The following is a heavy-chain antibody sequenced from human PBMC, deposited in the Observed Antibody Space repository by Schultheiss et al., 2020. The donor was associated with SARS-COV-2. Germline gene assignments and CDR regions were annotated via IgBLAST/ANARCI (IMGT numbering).Heavy chain of an antibody. CDR3: ARDSNYGDYESRGLDV. V-gene: IGHV4-34*01. D-gene: IGHD4-17*01. J-gene: IGHJ6*02. CDR1: GGSISSYY. Sequence: SETLSLTCTVSGGSISSYYWSWIRQPPGKGLEWIGEINHSGSTNYNPSLKSRVTISVDTSRNQFSLKLSSVTAADTAVYYCARDSNYGDYESRGLDVWGQGTTVTVSS. CDR2: INHSGST.